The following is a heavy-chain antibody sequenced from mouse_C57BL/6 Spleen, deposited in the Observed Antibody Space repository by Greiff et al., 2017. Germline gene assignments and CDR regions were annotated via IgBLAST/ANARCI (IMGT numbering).Heavy chain of an antibody. CDR3: SSSLYYSGSRYWMDY. V-gene: IGHV1-59*01. D-gene: IGHD1-1*01. CDR2: IGPSDCYT. J-gene: IGHJ4*01. CDR1: GYTFTSYW. Sequence: QVQLQQPGAELVRPGTSVKLSCKASGYTFTSYWMHWVQQRPGQGLEWIGVIGPSDCYTNYNQKVKGKATLTVDTSSSTTYMQLSSLTSEDSAVYYCSSSLYYSGSRYWMDYWGQGTSVTVSS.